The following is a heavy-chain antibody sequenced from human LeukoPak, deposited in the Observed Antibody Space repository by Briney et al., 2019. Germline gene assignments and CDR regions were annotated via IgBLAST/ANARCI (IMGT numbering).Heavy chain of an antibody. Sequence: ASVKVSCKASGYTFTSYGISWVRQAPGQGLERMGWISAYNGNTNYAQKLQGRVTMTTDTSTSTAYMELRSLGSDDTAVYYCARAHSKGSSGHGSVDYWGQGTLVTVSS. D-gene: IGHD3-22*01. CDR3: ARAHSKGSSGHGSVDY. J-gene: IGHJ4*02. CDR1: GYTFTSYG. CDR2: ISAYNGNT. V-gene: IGHV1-18*01.